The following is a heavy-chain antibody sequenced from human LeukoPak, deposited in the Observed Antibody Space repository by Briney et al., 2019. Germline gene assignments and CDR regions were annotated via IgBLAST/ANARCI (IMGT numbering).Heavy chain of an antibody. J-gene: IGHJ5*02. D-gene: IGHD3-10*01. Sequence: PSETLSLTCSVSGASISSYYWSWIRQPPGKGLEWIAYVHYSGRTNYNPSLKSRVSISVDTSKKQFSLNLSSVTAAVTAVYYCARSLWFGELCWFDPWGQGTLVTVSS. V-gene: IGHV4-59*08. CDR2: VHYSGRT. CDR1: GASISSYY. CDR3: ARSLWFGELCWFDP.